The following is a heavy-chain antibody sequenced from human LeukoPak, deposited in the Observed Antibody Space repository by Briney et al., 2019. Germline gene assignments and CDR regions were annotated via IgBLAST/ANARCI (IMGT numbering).Heavy chain of an antibody. CDR3: ALLAVVSDFDY. J-gene: IGHJ4*02. CDR1: GFPFSFYE. Sequence: PGGSLRLSCAVSGFPFSFYEMNWLRQAPGKGLEWVSNIGSSGTTIYYAHSVKGRFSISRDNAKSSLYLQMNSLRVEDTAVYYCALLAVVSDFDYWGQGALVTVSS. CDR2: IGSSGTTI. D-gene: IGHD3-22*01. V-gene: IGHV3-48*03.